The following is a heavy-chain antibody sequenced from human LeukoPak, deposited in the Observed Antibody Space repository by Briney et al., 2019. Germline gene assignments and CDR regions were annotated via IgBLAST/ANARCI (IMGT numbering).Heavy chain of an antibody. CDR2: IYYIGST. CDR1: GGSISSYY. D-gene: IGHD3-22*01. CDR3: ARHYDTSGYWYYFDY. J-gene: IGHJ4*02. V-gene: IGHV4-59*08. Sequence: SETLSLTCTVSGGSISSYYWSWIRQPPGKGLEWIGYIYYIGSTNYNPSLKSRVTISVDTSKNQFSLKLTSVTAADTAVYYCARHYDTSGYWYYFDYWGQGTLVTVSS.